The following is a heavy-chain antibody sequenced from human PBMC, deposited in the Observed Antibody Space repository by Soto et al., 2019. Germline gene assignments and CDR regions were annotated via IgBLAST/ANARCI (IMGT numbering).Heavy chain of an antibody. CDR3: ARVRYSYGPLDY. D-gene: IGHD5-18*01. J-gene: IGHJ4*02. CDR1: GGSISSYY. V-gene: IGHV4-59*01. CDR2: IYYFGST. Sequence: TSETLSLTCTVSGGSISSYYWSWVRQPPGKGLELFGYIYYFGSTNYTPSLNIRVTISVYTSKNQFSLKLSSVTAADTAVYYCARVRYSYGPLDYWGQGTLVTVSS.